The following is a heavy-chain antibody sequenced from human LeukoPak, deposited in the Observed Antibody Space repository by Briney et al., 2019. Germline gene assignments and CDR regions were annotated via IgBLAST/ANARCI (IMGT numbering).Heavy chain of an antibody. CDR3: ARDQLYCSSSSCRNLGWFDP. D-gene: IGHD2-2*01. J-gene: IGHJ5*02. Sequence: SETLSLTCTVSGDSISSYYWSWIRQPPGKGLEWIGYIYSSGSTNYNPSLKSPVTISIDTSKNQFSLRLISVTAADTAVYYCARDQLYCSSSSCRNLGWFDPWGQGTLVTVSS. V-gene: IGHV4-59*12. CDR1: GDSISSYY. CDR2: IYSSGST.